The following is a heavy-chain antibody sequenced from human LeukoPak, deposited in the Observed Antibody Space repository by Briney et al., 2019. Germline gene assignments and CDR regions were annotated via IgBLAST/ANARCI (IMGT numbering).Heavy chain of an antibody. CDR1: GFTFSSYA. Sequence: GGSLRLSCAASGFTFSSYAMSWVRQAPGKGLEWVSVISGSGGSTYCADSVKGRFTISRDNSKNTLYLQMNSLRAEDTAVYYCAKDQSGSYYYFDYWGQGTLVTVSS. V-gene: IGHV3-23*01. CDR2: ISGSGGST. J-gene: IGHJ4*02. CDR3: AKDQSGSYYYFDY. D-gene: IGHD1-26*01.